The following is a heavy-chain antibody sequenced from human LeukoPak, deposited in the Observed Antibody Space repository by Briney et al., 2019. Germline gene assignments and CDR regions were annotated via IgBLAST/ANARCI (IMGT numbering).Heavy chain of an antibody. CDR1: GSTFSSYN. Sequence: GGSLRLSCAASGSTFSSYNMNWVRQAPGKGLEWVSSISSSSSYIYYADSVKGRFTISRDNAKNSLYLQMNSLRAEDTAVYYCARGRMDDYGDYPDYWGQGTLVTVSS. CDR3: ARGRMDDYGDYPDY. CDR2: ISSSSSYI. V-gene: IGHV3-21*01. D-gene: IGHD4-17*01. J-gene: IGHJ4*02.